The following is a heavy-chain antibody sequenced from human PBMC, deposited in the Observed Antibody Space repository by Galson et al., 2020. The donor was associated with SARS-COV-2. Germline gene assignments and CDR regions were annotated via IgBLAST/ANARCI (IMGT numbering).Heavy chain of an antibody. V-gene: IGHV4-30-4*01. CDR3: ASGYTYGPSHFDY. CDR1: GASISSENYY. D-gene: IGHD5-18*01. CDR2: IYYSGST. J-gene: IGHJ4*02. Sequence: SETLSLTCTVSGASISSENYYWSWIRQPPGKGLEWIGYIYYSGSTSYNPSLKSRLIISLDTSNNQFSLKLSSVTAADTALYYCASGYTYGPSHFDYWGQGTLVTVSS.